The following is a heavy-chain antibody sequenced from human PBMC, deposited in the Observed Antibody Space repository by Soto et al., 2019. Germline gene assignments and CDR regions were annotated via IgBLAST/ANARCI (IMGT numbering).Heavy chain of an antibody. CDR3: ARAGRLRWKGY. V-gene: IGHV3-30-3*01. Sequence: QVQLVESGGGVVQPGRSLRLSCAASGFIFSSYAMHWVRQAPGKGLEWVAVISYDGSNEYYADSVKGRFTISRDNSKKTRYLQMNSLITDDTALYYCARAGRLRWKGYWGQGTLVTVSS. D-gene: IGHD4-17*01. J-gene: IGHJ4*02. CDR1: GFIFSSYA. CDR2: ISYDGSNE.